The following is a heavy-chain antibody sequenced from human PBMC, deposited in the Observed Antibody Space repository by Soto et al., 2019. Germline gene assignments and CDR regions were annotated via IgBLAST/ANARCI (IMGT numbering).Heavy chain of an antibody. CDR1: GYTFTSYS. Sequence: QVQLVQSGAEVKEPGASVKVSCKASGYTFTSYSMHWVRQVPGQRLEWMGWINTGNGDTKYLERFQDRVTFTRDTSASTAYMEVSSLRSEDTAVFYCVAVDMDDYWGQGTLVTVSS. V-gene: IGHV1-3*04. CDR3: VAVDMDDY. D-gene: IGHD5-12*01. J-gene: IGHJ4*02. CDR2: INTGNGDT.